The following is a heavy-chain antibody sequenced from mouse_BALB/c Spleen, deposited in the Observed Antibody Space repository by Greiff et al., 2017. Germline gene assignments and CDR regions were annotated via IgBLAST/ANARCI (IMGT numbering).Heavy chain of an antibody. D-gene: IGHD1-2*01. Sequence: EVKLQESGPGLVKPSQSLSLTCTVTGYSITSDYAWNWIRQFPGNKLEWMGYISYSGSTSYNPSLKSRISITRDTSKNQFFLQLNSVTTEDTATYYCASPFITTATWFAYWGQGTLVTVSA. V-gene: IGHV3-2*02. CDR1: GYSITSDYA. J-gene: IGHJ3*01. CDR2: ISYSGST. CDR3: ASPFITTATWFAY.